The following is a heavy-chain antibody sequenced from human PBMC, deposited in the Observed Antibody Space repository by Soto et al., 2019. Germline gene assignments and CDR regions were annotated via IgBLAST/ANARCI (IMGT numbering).Heavy chain of an antibody. CDR2: LWYDGVNK. CDR1: GFTFSSCG. CDR3: AGDLGRTWASRNDAFDI. D-gene: IGHD3-16*01. V-gene: IGHV3-33*01. Sequence: QVQLVESGGGVVQPGRSLRLSCATSGFTFSSCGIHWVRQAPGKGLEWVAVLWYDGVNKYYADSVKGRFTISRDNSKNTVFLQMNSLRAEETAVYYCAGDLGRTWASRNDAFDIWGRGTMVTVAS. J-gene: IGHJ3*02.